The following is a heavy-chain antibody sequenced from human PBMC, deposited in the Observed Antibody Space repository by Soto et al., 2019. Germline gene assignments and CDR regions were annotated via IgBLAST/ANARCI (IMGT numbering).Heavy chain of an antibody. Sequence: PSETLSLTCAVYGGSFSGYYWSWIRQPPGKGLEWIGEINHSGSTNYNPSLKSRVTISVDTSKNQFSLKLSSVTAADTAVYYCARDRYYYGSGSYYISWFDPWGQGTLVTVSS. V-gene: IGHV4-34*01. D-gene: IGHD3-10*01. J-gene: IGHJ5*02. CDR3: ARDRYYYGSGSYYISWFDP. CDR2: INHSGST. CDR1: GGSFSGYY.